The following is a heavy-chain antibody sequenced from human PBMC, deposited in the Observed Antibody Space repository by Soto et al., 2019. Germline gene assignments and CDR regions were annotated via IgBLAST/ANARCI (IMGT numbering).Heavy chain of an antibody. D-gene: IGHD6-13*01. CDR1: GFTFDDYA. Sequence: EVQLVESGGGLVQPGRSLRLSCAASGFTFDDYAMQWVRQAPGKGLEWVSGISWTSGRIGYAEPVKCRFTISRDNAKNSLYLQMNSLRAEATALYYWAKDRGLVLSFYFDYWGQGTLVTVSS. V-gene: IGHV3-9*01. CDR2: ISWTSGRI. J-gene: IGHJ4*02. CDR3: AKDRGLVLSFYFDY.